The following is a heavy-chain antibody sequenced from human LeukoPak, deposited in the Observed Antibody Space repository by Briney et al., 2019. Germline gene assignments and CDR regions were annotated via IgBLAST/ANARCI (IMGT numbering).Heavy chain of an antibody. CDR2: IYYSGST. CDR3: ARAPKNYYDSSGYYYVGLKYYFDY. CDR1: GGSISSSSYY. Sequence: KPSETLSLTCTVSGGSISSSSYYWGWIRQPPGKGLEWIGSIYYSGSTYYNPSLKSRVTISVDTSKNQFSLKLSSVTAADTAVYYCARAPKNYYDSSGYYYVGLKYYFDYWGQGTLVTVSS. D-gene: IGHD3-22*01. J-gene: IGHJ4*02. V-gene: IGHV4-39*07.